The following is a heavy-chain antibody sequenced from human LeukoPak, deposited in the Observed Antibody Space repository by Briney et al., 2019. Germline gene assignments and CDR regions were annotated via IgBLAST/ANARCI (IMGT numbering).Heavy chain of an antibody. CDR1: GFTFSSYS. J-gene: IGHJ4*02. D-gene: IGHD3-22*01. V-gene: IGHV3-21*01. CDR2: ISSSSSYI. CDR3: ARGAGTKGDTYYYDSSGYYYVLDY. Sequence: GGSLRLSCAASGFTFSSYSMNWVRQAPGKGLEWVSSISSSSSYIYYADSVKGRFTISRDNAKNSLYLQMNSLRAEDTAVYYCARGAGTKGDTYYYDSSGYYYVLDYWGQGTLVTVSS.